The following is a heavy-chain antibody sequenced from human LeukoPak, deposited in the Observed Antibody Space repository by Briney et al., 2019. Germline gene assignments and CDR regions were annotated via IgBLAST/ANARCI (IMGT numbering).Heavy chain of an antibody. CDR3: AKDRPRELLWFGEGTDAFDI. J-gene: IGHJ3*02. V-gene: IGHV3-30-3*01. Sequence: GGSLRLSCAASGFTFSSYAMHWVRQAPGKGLEWVAVISCDGSNKYYADSVKGRFTISRDNSKNTLYLQMNSLRAEDTAVYYCAKDRPRELLWFGEGTDAFDIWGQGTMVTVSS. D-gene: IGHD3-10*01. CDR2: ISCDGSNK. CDR1: GFTFSSYA.